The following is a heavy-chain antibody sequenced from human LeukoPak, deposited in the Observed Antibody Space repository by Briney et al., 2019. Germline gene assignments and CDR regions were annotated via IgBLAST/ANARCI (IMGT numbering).Heavy chain of an antibody. D-gene: IGHD3-22*01. V-gene: IGHV3-7*01. CDR2: IKQDGSEK. Sequence: AGGSLRLSCAASGFTFSNYGMNWVRQAPGKGLEWVANIKQDGSEKYYVDSVKGRFTISRDNAKNSLCLQMNSLRAEDTAVYYCARDRPYYYDSSGNDYWGQGTLVTVSS. CDR3: ARDRPYYYDSSGNDY. CDR1: GFTFSNYG. J-gene: IGHJ4*02.